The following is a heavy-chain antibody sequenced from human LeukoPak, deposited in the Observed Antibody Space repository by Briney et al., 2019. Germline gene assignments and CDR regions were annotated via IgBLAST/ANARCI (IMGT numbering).Heavy chain of an antibody. J-gene: IGHJ4*02. CDR3: ARGGGFCSSTSCYRLDY. CDR1: GFTFSTYW. Sequence: PGGSLRLSCAGSGFTFSTYWMSWVRQAPGKGLEWVANIKQDGSEKYYVDSVKGRFTISRDNAKSSLFLQMNSLRAEDTAVYYWARGGGFCSSTSCYRLDYWGQGTLVTVSS. V-gene: IGHV3-7*04. D-gene: IGHD2-2*01. CDR2: IKQDGSEK.